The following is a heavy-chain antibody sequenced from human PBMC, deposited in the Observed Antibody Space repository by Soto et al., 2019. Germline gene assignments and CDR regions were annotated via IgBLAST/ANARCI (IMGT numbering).Heavy chain of an antibody. CDR2: ISYDGSNK. V-gene: IGHV3-30*03. J-gene: IGHJ4*02. D-gene: IGHD3-10*01. CDR3: ARASMVRDNDY. CDR1: GFTFSSYG. Sequence: PGGSLRLSCAASGFTFSSYGMHWVRQAPGKGLEWVAVISYDGSNKYYADSVKGRFTISRDNSKNTLYLQMNSLRAEDTAVYYCARASMVRDNDYWGQGTLVTVSS.